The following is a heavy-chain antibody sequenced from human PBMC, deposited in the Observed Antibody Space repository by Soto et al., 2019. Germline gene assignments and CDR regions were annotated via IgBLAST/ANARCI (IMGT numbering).Heavy chain of an antibody. J-gene: IGHJ6*02. CDR1: GFTFTGYA. D-gene: IGHD6-19*01. V-gene: IGHV3-23*01. CDR2: SSGSGDFT. CDR3: AKDDVSGSYCYGLDV. Sequence: EVQLLESGGGLVQPGGSLRLSCAASGFTFTGYAMTWVRQAPGKGLEWVLSVSSGSGDFTYYADSLKGRFTISRDNSKNTVYLQLNSLRAEDTAVYYCAKDDVSGSYCYGLDVWGQWTTVTVSS.